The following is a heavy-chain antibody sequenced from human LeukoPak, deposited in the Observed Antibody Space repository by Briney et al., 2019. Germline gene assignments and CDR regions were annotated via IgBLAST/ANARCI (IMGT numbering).Heavy chain of an antibody. Sequence: SETLSLTCNVSGDSISRSRHFWAWIRQSPGRGLEWIGYIYNSGSTYYNPSLKSRVTISVDTSKNQFSLRLSSVTAADTAVYYCARWGTYASTSNWFDPWGQGTLVTVSS. CDR1: GDSISRSRHF. J-gene: IGHJ5*02. V-gene: IGHV4-39*07. CDR3: ARWGTYASTSNWFDP. D-gene: IGHD2-2*01. CDR2: IYNSGST.